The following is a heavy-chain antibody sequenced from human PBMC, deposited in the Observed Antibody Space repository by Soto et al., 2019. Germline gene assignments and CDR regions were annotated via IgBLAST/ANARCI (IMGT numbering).Heavy chain of an antibody. V-gene: IGHV3-66*01. Sequence: ESGGGLVQPGGSLRLSCAASGFTVSSNYMSWVRQAPGKGLEWVSVIYSGGSTYYADSVKGRFTISRDNSKNTLYLQMNSLRAEDTAVYYCARACSGGSCYDSWGQGTLVTVSS. CDR3: ARACSGGSCYDS. D-gene: IGHD2-15*01. CDR2: IYSGGST. CDR1: GFTVSSNY. J-gene: IGHJ5*01.